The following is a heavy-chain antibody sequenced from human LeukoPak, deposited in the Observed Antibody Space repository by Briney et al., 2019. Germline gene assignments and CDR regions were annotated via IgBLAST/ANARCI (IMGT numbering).Heavy chain of an antibody. Sequence: KPSENLSLTCTVSGGSISSYYWSWIRQHPGKGLEWIGYIYYSGSTNYNPSLKSRVTISVDTSKNQFSLKLSSVTAADTAVYYCAKGLRTPHYFDYWGQGTLVTVSS. J-gene: IGHJ4*02. CDR2: IYYSGST. D-gene: IGHD4-17*01. CDR1: GGSISSYY. V-gene: IGHV4-59*01. CDR3: AKGLRTPHYFDY.